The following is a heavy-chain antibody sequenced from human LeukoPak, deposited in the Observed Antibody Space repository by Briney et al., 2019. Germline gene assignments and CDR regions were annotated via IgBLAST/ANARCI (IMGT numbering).Heavy chain of an antibody. CDR2: ISSSSSYI. CDR3: ARAQFRVLAAIRAFDI. CDR1: GFTFSSYS. D-gene: IGHD2-2*02. J-gene: IGHJ3*02. V-gene: IGHV3-21*01. Sequence: PGGSLRLSCAASGFTFSSYSMNWVRQAPGKGLEWVSSISSSSSYIYYADSVKGRFTISRDNAKNSLYLQMNSLRAEDTAVYYCARAQFRVLAAIRAFDIWGQGTMVTVSS.